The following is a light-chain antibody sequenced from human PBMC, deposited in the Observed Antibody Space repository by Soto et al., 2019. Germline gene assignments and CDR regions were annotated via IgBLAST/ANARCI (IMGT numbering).Light chain of an antibody. CDR2: GAS. V-gene: IGKV3-20*01. J-gene: IGKJ1*01. CDR3: QQYGSSPWWT. Sequence: EIVLTQSPGTLSLSPGERATLSCRASQSVSSSYLAWYQQKPGQPPRLLIYGASSRATGIPDRFSGSGSGTDFTLTISRLEPEDFAVYYCQQYGSSPWWTFGQGTKVEIK. CDR1: QSVSSSY.